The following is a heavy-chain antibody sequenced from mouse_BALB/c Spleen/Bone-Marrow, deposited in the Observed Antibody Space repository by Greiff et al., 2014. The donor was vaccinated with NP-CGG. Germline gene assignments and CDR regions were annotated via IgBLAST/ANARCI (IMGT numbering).Heavy chain of an antibody. D-gene: IGHD1-1*01. CDR2: IYPGSGST. Sequence: LLQSGSELVRPGASVKLSCKASGYTFTSYWMHWVKQRPGQGLEWIGNIYPGSGSTNYDEKFKSKATLTVDTSSSTAYMQLSSLTSEDSAVYYCTSYGAWFAYWGQGTLVTVSA. CDR3: TSYGAWFAY. J-gene: IGHJ3*01. V-gene: IGHV1S22*01. CDR1: GYTFTSYW.